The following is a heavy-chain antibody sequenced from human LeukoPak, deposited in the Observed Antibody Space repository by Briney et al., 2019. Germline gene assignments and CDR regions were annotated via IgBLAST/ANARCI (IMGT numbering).Heavy chain of an antibody. CDR1: GFTFDDYP. Sequence: PGGSLRLSCAGSGFTFDDYPMHCVRQFPGKGLEWLSLISGDGGTTYYADSVKGRFTISRDNSKNLLYLQMNRLKTDDTALYYCAKDYYWGQGILVAVSS. CDR3: AKDYY. CDR2: ISGDGGTT. J-gene: IGHJ4*02. V-gene: IGHV3-43*02.